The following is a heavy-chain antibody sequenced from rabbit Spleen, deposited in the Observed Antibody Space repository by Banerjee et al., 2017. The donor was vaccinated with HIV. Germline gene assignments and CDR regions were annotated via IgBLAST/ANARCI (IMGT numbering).Heavy chain of an antibody. CDR2: IFTTSGST. J-gene: IGHJ4*01. CDR1: GIDFRTYYN. Sequence: QQQLEESGGGLVKPGGTLILTCKASGIDFRTYYNMCWVRQAPGKGLELIACIFTTSGSTWYASWAKGRFTISKTSATTVTLQMTSLTAADTATYFCARDAAGREDFNLWGQGTLVTVS. D-gene: IGHD4-2*01. V-gene: IGHV1S43*01. CDR3: ARDAAGREDFNL.